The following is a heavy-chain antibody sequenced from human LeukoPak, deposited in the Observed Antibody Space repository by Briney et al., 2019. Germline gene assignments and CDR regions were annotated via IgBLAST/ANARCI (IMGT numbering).Heavy chain of an antibody. CDR1: GFTFSDFY. CDR3: ARDRCTGAACSGYYHGMDV. V-gene: IGHV3-11*01. D-gene: IGHD2-8*02. Sequence: PGGSLRLSCAASGFTFSDFYMSWISQAPGKGLEWLSYIGGSVTDIKYADSVKGRFTISRDNAKKSLYLQMTSLRVEDAAVYYCARDRCTGAACSGYYHGMDVWGQGTTVTVSS. CDR2: IGGSVTDI. J-gene: IGHJ6*02.